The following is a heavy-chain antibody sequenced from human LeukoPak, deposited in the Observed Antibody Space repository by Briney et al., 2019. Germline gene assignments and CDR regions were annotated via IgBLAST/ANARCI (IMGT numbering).Heavy chain of an antibody. CDR3: ASQTGTGYDY. CDR1: GYSISSGYY. V-gene: IGHV4-38-2*01. J-gene: IGHJ4*02. CDR2: IYHSGST. Sequence: SETLSLTCAVSGYSISSGYYWGWIRQPPGNGLEWMGSIYHSGSTYYNPSLKSRVTISVDTSKNQFSLKLSSVTAADTAVYYCASQTGTGYDYWGQGTLVTVSS. D-gene: IGHD1-7*01.